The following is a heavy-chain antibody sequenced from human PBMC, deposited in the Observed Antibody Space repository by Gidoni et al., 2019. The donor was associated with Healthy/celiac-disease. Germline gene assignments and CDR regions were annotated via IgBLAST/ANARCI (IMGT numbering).Heavy chain of an antibody. V-gene: IGHV4-59*01. CDR1: GGSISSYY. CDR2: IYYSGST. CDR3: ASSKKTRYYYGMDV. Sequence: QVQLQESGPGLVKPSETLSLTCTVSGGSISSYYWSWIRQPPGKGLEWIGYIYYSGSTNYNPSLKSRVTISVDTSKNQFSLKLSSVTAADTAVYYCASSKKTRYYYGMDVWGQGTTVTVSS. J-gene: IGHJ6*02.